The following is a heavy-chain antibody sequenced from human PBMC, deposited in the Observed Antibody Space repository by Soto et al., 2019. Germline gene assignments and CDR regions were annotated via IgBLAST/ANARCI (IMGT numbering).Heavy chain of an antibody. J-gene: IGHJ4*02. D-gene: IGHD7-27*01. CDR3: ARGPNWGYRFDS. V-gene: IGHV1-69*06. CDR2: LIPLFGTS. CDR1: GGTFTGHA. Sequence: QVQLVQSGAVVKKPGSSVKVSCEASGGTFTGHAISWVRQAPGQGPEWMGGLIPLFGTSQHAQNFQGRLTITADKSTSTAYMELTSLRFEDTAIYYCARGPNWGYRFDSWGQGTLVTVSS.